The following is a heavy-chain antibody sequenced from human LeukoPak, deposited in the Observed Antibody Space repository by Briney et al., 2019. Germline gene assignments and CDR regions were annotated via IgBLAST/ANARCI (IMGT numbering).Heavy chain of an antibody. J-gene: IGHJ3*02. CDR2: IIPIFGTA. V-gene: IGHV1-69*05. CDR3: ARGRSNDFWSGLVLFAFDI. CDR1: GGTFSSYA. D-gene: IGHD3-3*01. Sequence: GASVKVSCKASGGTFSSYAISWVRQAPGQGLEWMGGIIPIFGTANYAQKFQGRVTITTDESTSTAYMELSSLRSEDTAVYYCARGRSNDFWSGLVLFAFDIWGQGTMVTVSS.